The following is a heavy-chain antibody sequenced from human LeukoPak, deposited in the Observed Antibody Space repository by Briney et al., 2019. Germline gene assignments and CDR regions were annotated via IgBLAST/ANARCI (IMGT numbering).Heavy chain of an antibody. V-gene: IGHV1-24*01. CDR3: ATAGRISNFGVAPYDFYY. Sequence: ASVKVSCKVSGYTLTELSMHWVRQAPGKGLEWMGGFDPEDGETIYAQKFQDRVTMTEDTSTDTAYMELSRLRSEDTAVYYCATAGRISNFGVAPYDFYYWGQGTLVTVSS. CDR1: GYTLTELS. CDR2: FDPEDGET. J-gene: IGHJ4*02. D-gene: IGHD3-3*01.